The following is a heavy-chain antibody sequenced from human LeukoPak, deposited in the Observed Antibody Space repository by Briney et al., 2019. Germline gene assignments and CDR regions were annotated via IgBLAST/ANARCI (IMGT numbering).Heavy chain of an antibody. V-gene: IGHV4-39*07. Sequence: SETLSLTCSVSGGSISSSSYYWGWIRQPPGKGLEWIGSVYYSGSTYCNPSLKSRVTISLDTSKNQFSLKLSSVTAADTAVYFCARGPYSYDSSGAFDIWGQGTMVTVSS. J-gene: IGHJ3*02. CDR1: GGSISSSSYY. CDR3: ARGPYSYDSSGAFDI. CDR2: VYYSGST. D-gene: IGHD3-22*01.